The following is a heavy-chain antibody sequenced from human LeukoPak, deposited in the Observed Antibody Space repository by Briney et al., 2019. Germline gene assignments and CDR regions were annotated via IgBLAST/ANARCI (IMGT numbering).Heavy chain of an antibody. CDR1: GFTFSSYA. V-gene: IGHV3-30-3*01. D-gene: IGHD5-18*01. J-gene: IGHJ5*02. CDR2: ISYDGSNK. CDR3: ARGRIQLWLRRTWFDP. Sequence: GGSLRLSCAASGFTFSSYAMHWVRQAPGKGLEWVAVISYDGSNKYYADSVKGRFTISRDNSKNTLYLQRNSLRAEDTAVYYCARGRIQLWLRRTWFDPWGQGTQVTVSS.